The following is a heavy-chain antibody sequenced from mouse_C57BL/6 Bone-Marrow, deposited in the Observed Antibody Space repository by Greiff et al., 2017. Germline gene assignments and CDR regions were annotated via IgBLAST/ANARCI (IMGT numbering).Heavy chain of an antibody. V-gene: IGHV1-78*01. CDR3: ASNSYSYYFDD. J-gene: IGHJ2*01. D-gene: IGHD1-1*01. Sequence: QVQLQQPDAELVKPGASVKISCKVSGYTFPDHTIHWMKQRPEQGLEWIGYIYTRDGSTKYNEKFKGKATLTTDKSSSSSYMQLISLTSEDSAVYFWASNSYSYYFDDWGQGTTLTVSS. CDR1: GYTFPDHT. CDR2: IYTRDGST.